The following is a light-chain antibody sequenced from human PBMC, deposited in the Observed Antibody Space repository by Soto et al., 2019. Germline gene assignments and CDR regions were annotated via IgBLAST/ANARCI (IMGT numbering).Light chain of an antibody. CDR3: QQYNNWWT. J-gene: IGKJ1*01. CDR2: GAS. V-gene: IGKV3-15*01. Sequence: EIVMTQSPATLSVSPGERATLSCRASQSVSNNLAWYQKKPGQAPRLLIYGASTRATGIPARFSGSGSGTDFTLTISSLQSEDFAFYYWQQYNNWWTFGQGTRVDIK. CDR1: QSVSNN.